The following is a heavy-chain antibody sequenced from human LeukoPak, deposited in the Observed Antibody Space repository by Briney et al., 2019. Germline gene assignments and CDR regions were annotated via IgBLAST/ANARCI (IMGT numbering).Heavy chain of an antibody. J-gene: IGHJ6*02. CDR3: ARGGSFVSGMDV. D-gene: IGHD3-3*02. CDR1: GGSISSYY. V-gene: IGHV4-59*12. Sequence: SETLSLTCTVSGGSISSYYWSWLRQPPREGLEWIGYIYYSGSTNYNPSLKSRVTISVDTSKNQFSLKLSSVTAADTAVYYCARGGSFVSGMDVWGQGTTVTVSS. CDR2: IYYSGST.